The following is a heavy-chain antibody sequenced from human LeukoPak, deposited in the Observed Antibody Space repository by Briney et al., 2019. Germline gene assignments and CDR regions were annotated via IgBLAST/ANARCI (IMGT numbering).Heavy chain of an antibody. V-gene: IGHV3-33*01. CDR1: GFTFSSYG. CDR3: ARDNFGFDY. J-gene: IGHJ4*02. Sequence: PGRSLRLSCAASGFTFSSYGMHWVRQAPGKGLEWVAVLWSDGGNKYYADSVKGRFTISRDNSKNTLYLQMNSLRAEDTAVFYCARDNFGFDYWGQGTLVTVSS. D-gene: IGHD1-20*01. CDR2: LWSDGGNK.